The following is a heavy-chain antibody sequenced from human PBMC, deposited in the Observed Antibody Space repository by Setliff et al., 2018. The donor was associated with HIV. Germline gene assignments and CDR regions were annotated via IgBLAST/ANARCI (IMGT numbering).Heavy chain of an antibody. D-gene: IGHD3-10*01. V-gene: IGHV4-34*01. J-gene: IGHJ4*02. CDR2: IDHSGST. CDR1: GGSFNDYY. CDR3: AGGLKYYGSGSYLPLGY. Sequence: SETLSLTCAVYGGSFNDYYWTWIRQPPGKGLEWIGEIDHSGSTKYHASLKSRVTIAIDTSKNQISLKLSSVTAAETAVYYCAGGLKYYGSGSYLPLGYWGQGTLVTVSS.